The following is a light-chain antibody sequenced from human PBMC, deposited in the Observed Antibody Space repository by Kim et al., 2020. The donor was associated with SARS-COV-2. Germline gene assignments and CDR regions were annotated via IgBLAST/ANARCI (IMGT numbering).Light chain of an antibody. CDR3: QTWDTGIHV. CDR2: LNSDGSH. CDR1: SGHSRNA. J-gene: IGLJ3*02. Sequence: QLVLTQSPSASASLGASVKLTCTLSSGHSRNAIAWHQQQPERGPRYLMKLNSDGSHTKGDGIPDRCSGSSSGAERYLAISSLQSEDEADYYCQTWDTGIHVFGGGTQVTVL. V-gene: IGLV4-69*01.